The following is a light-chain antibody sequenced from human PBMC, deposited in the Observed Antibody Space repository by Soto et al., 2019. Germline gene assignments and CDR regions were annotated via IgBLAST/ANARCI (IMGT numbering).Light chain of an antibody. CDR2: EVS. CDR3: CSYAGSSTFVV. V-gene: IGLV2-23*02. Sequence: QSALTQPASVSGSPGPSLPFSCPGTSSDVGRYNLVSWFQQHPGKAPKLMIYEVSKRPSGVSNRFSGSKSGNTASLTISGLQAEDEADYYCCSYAGSSTFVVFGGGTKLTVL. J-gene: IGLJ2*01. CDR1: SSDVGRYNL.